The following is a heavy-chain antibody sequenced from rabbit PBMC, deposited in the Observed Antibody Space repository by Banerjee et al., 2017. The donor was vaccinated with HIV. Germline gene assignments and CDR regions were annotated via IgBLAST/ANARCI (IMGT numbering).Heavy chain of an antibody. CDR1: GFSFSSSDY. CDR2: IDPVFGVT. CDR3: VREVAARFSL. Sequence: QSLEESGGDLVKPGASLTLTCTASGFSFSSSDYMRWVRQVPGKGLEWIGYIDPVFGVTYYATWVNGRFTISRDNARRRLFLQLNSLTAADTATYVWVREVAARFSLWGPGTLVSVS. J-gene: IGHJ4*01. D-gene: IGHD4-1*01. V-gene: IGHV1S40*01.